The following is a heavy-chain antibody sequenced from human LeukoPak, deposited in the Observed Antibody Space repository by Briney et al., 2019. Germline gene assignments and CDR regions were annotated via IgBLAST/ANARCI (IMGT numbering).Heavy chain of an antibody. J-gene: IGHJ4*02. V-gene: IGHV1-69*13. CDR1: GGSFSSYA. CDR3: ARGWLAETTVVTPYNH. Sequence: SVKVSCKASGGSFSSYAINWVRQAPGQGLEWMGGIIPIFGKANYAQKFQDRVAITAVESMSTVYMELSSLRSEDTAVYYCARGWLAETTVVTPYNHWGQGTLATVSS. D-gene: IGHD4-23*01. CDR2: IIPIFGKA.